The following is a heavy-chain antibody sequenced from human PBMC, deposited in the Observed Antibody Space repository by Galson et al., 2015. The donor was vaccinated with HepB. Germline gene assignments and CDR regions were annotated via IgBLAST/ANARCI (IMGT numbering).Heavy chain of an antibody. J-gene: IGHJ3*02. CDR1: GYTFTSYA. Sequence: SVKVSCKASGYTFTSYAMHWVRQAPGQRLEWMGWINAGNGNTKYSQKFQGRVTITRDTSASTAYMELSSLRSEDTAVYYCARSSSWYLNDAFDIWGQGTMVTVSS. V-gene: IGHV1-3*01. CDR3: ARSSSWYLNDAFDI. CDR2: INAGNGNT. D-gene: IGHD6-13*01.